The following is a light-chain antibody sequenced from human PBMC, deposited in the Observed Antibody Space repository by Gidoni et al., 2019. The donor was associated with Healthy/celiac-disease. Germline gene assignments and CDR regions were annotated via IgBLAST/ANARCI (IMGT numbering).Light chain of an antibody. V-gene: IGKV3-11*01. CDR2: DAS. J-gene: IGKJ3*01. CDR1: QSVSSY. Sequence: EIVLTQSPATLSLSPGERATLSCRASQSVSSYLAWYQQKPGQAPRLLIYDASNRVTGIPARFSGSGSGTDFTLTISRLEAEDFAVYYCQQARHSPPFTFGPGTNVDIK. CDR3: QQARHSPPFT.